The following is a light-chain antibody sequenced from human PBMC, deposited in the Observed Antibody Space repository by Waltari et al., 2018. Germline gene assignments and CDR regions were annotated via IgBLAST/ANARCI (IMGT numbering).Light chain of an antibody. CDR3: CSYSSSSTLYV. V-gene: IGLV2-14*01. CDR2: DVN. CDR1: GSAVGGYNN. J-gene: IGLJ1*01. Sequence: ALTQPPSVSGPPGQPVTIACTGTGSAVGGYNNVPWYQQHPGKAPKLMIYDVNKRPSGVSNRFSGSKSGNTASLTISGLQAEDEADYYCCSYSSSSTLYVFGTGTKVTVL.